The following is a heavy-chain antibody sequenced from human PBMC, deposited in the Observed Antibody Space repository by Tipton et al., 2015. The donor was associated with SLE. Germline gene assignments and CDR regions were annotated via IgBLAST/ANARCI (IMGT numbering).Heavy chain of an antibody. Sequence: LRLSCAASGFTFSSYAMSWVRQAPGKGLEWIGSIYYSGSTYYNPSLKSRVTISVDTSKNQFSLKLSSVTAADTAVYYCARTPTYSNYGYYYYYYYMDVWGKGTTVTVSS. CDR3: ARTPTYSNYGYYYYYYYMDV. CDR1: GFTFSSYA. D-gene: IGHD4-11*01. V-gene: IGHV4-38-2*01. J-gene: IGHJ6*03. CDR2: IYYSGST.